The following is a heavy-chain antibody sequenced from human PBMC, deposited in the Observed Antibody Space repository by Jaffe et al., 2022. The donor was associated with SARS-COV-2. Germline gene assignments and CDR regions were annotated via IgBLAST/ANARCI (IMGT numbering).Heavy chain of an antibody. V-gene: IGHV1-3*01. Sequence: QVQLVQSGAEVKKPGASVKVSCKASGYTFTSYAMHWVRQAPGQRLEWMGWINAGNGNTKYSQKFQGRVTITRDTSASTAYMELSSLRSEDTAVYYCARDQPSDGSGWIREYYFDYWGQGTLVTVSS. D-gene: IGHD6-19*01. J-gene: IGHJ4*02. CDR2: INAGNGNT. CDR1: GYTFTSYA. CDR3: ARDQPSDGSGWIREYYFDY.